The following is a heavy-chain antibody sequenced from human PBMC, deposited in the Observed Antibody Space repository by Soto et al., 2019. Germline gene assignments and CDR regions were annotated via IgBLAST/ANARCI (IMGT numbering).Heavy chain of an antibody. Sequence: ASVKVSCKASGYTFTSYAMHWVRQAPGQRLEWMGWINAGNGNTKYSQKFQGRVTITRDTSASTAYMELSSLRSEDTAVYYCAGSGSYYDAFDIWGQGTMVTVSS. CDR3: AGSGSYYDAFDI. CDR1: GYTFTSYA. CDR2: INAGNGNT. D-gene: IGHD3-22*01. V-gene: IGHV1-3*01. J-gene: IGHJ3*02.